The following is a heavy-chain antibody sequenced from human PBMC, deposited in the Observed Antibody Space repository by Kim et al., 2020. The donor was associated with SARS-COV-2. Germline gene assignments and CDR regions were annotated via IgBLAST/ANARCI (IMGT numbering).Heavy chain of an antibody. V-gene: IGHV5-10-1*01. CDR3: ARLLQVGASF. D-gene: IGHD1-26*01. J-gene: IGHJ3*01. CDR2: YT. Sequence: YTNYSPSFQGHVTISADKSISTAYLQWSSLKASDTAMYYCARLLQVGASFWGQGTMVTVSS.